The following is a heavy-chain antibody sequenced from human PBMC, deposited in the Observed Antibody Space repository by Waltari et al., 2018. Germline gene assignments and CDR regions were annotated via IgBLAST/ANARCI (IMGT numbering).Heavy chain of an antibody. D-gene: IGHD4-4*01. CDR3: VRDGDYTSSFDF. Sequence: QVQLQESGPGLVKPSATLSLTCTVSGGSVSRGNYYWSWIRQPPGRSLEWIGFTYYGGDTTYNPSLHSRVTISMDTSNNQFSLDLRSVTAADTAVYFCVRDGDYTSSFDFWGPGTLVTVSS. V-gene: IGHV4-61*01. J-gene: IGHJ4*02. CDR2: TYYGGDT. CDR1: GGSVSRGNYY.